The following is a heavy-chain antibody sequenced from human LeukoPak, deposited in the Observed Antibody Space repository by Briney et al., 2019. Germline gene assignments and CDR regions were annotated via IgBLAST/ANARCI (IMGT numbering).Heavy chain of an antibody. D-gene: IGHD2-15*01. V-gene: IGHV3-23*01. CDR2: ISGSGGST. CDR1: GFTFDDYA. J-gene: IGHJ5*02. CDR3: ARDRENYCSGGSCWIDP. Sequence: GRSLRLSCAASGFTFDDYAMHWVRQAPGKGLEWVSAISGSGGSTYYADSVKGRFTISRDNSKNTLYLQMNSLRAEDTAVYYCARDRENYCSGGSCWIDPWGQGTLVTVSS.